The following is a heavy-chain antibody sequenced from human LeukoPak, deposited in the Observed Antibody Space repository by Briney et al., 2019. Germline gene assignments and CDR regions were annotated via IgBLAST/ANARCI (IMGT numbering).Heavy chain of an antibody. J-gene: IGHJ5*02. CDR1: GFTFSSYA. V-gene: IGHV3-23*01. Sequence: GSLRLSCAASGFTFSSYAMSWIRQAPGKGLEWVSAISGSGGSTYYADSVKGRFTISRDNSKNTLYLQMNSLRAEDTAVYYYAPTLGGSYYQWFDPWGQGTLVTVSS. CDR3: APTLGGSYYQWFDP. CDR2: ISGSGGST. D-gene: IGHD1-26*01.